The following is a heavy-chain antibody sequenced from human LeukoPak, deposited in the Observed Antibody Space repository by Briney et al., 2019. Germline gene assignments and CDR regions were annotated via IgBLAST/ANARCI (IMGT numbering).Heavy chain of an antibody. V-gene: IGHV1-69*04. J-gene: IGHJ4*02. CDR1: GGTFSSYA. D-gene: IGHD3-22*01. Sequence: SVKVSCKASGGTFSSYAISWVRQAPGQGLEWMGRIIPILGIANYAQKFQGRVTITADKSTGTAYMELSSLRSEDTAVYYCARSPINYYDSSGNFDYWGQGTLVTVSS. CDR3: ARSPINYYDSSGNFDY. CDR2: IIPILGIA.